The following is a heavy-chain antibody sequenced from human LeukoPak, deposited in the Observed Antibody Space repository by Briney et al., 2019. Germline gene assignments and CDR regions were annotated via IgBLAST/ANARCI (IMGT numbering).Heavy chain of an antibody. CDR3: ARGRGGWYYYYYMDV. V-gene: IGHV4-39*07. Sequence: PSETLSLTCTVSGGSISSSSYYWGWIRQPPGKGLEWIGSIYYSGSTYYNPSLKSRVTISVDTSKNQFSLKLSSVTAADTAVYYCARGRGGWYYYYYMDVWGKGTTVTVSS. J-gene: IGHJ6*03. D-gene: IGHD6-19*01. CDR1: GGSISSSSYY. CDR2: IYYSGST.